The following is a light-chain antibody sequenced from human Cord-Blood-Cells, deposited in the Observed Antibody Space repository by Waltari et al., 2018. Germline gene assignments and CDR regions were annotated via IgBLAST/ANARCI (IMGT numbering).Light chain of an antibody. CDR2: LGS. CDR3: MQALQTPPT. J-gene: IGKJ1*01. V-gene: IGKV2-28*01. CDR1: QSLLHSNGYNY. Sequence: DIVMTQSPLSLPVTPGEPASLSCRSSQSLLHSNGYNYLDWYLQKPGQSPHLLIYLGSNRASGVPDRFSGSGSGTDCTLNISRVEAEDVGVYYCMQALQTPPTFGQGTKVEIK.